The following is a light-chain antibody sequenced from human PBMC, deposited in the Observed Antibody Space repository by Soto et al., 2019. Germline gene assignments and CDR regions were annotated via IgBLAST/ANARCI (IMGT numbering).Light chain of an antibody. J-gene: IGKJ1*01. CDR1: QSVGSN. Sequence: EIVLTQSPATLSLSPGERATLSCRARQSVGSNLAWYQQTPGQAPRVVIYDASTRATVIPARFSGSGSGTDFTLTISRLEPEDFAVYYCQQYGSSPVTFGQGTKVDIK. CDR3: QQYGSSPVT. CDR2: DAS. V-gene: IGKV3-20*01.